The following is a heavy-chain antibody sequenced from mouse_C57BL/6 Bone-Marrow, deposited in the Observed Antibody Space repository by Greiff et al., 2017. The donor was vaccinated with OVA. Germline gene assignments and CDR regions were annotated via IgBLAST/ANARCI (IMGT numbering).Heavy chain of an antibody. CDR1: GFTFSDYY. CDR3: ARDHWYFDV. CDR2: INYDGSST. J-gene: IGHJ1*03. V-gene: IGHV5-16*01. Sequence: EVKVVESEGGLVQPGSSMKLSCTASGFTFSDYYIAWVRQVPEKGLEWVANINYDGSSTYYLDSLKSRFIISRDNAKNILYLQMSSLKSEDTATYYCARDHWYFDVWGTGTTVTVSS.